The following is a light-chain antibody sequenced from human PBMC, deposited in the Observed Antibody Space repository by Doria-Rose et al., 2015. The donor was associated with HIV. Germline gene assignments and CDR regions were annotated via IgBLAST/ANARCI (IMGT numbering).Light chain of an antibody. CDR3: HQYGTSWT. V-gene: IGKV3-20*01. CDR1: QSFSSTY. Sequence: TQSPGTLSLSPGERATLSCRASQSFSSTYLAWYQQKPGQAPSLLIYDGSTRATGIPGRFSASGSGTDFTLTINRLEPEGFALYYCHQYGTSWTFGQGTKVEI. CDR2: DGS. J-gene: IGKJ1*01.